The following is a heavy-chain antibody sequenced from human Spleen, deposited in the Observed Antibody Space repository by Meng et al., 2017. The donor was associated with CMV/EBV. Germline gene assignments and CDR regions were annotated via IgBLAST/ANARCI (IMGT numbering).Heavy chain of an antibody. D-gene: IGHD3-22*01. J-gene: IGHJ4*02. CDR1: GFAFGDHY. Sequence: GFAFGDHYMTWSRQAPGKWLGWVSYISGSSHTVYYADSVKGRFTISRDNAKNSLSPQMNSLRAEDTAVYYCARGATYYYDSSGSLDYWGQGTLVTVSS. CDR2: ISGSSHTV. CDR3: ARGATYYYDSSGSLDY. V-gene: IGHV3-11*01.